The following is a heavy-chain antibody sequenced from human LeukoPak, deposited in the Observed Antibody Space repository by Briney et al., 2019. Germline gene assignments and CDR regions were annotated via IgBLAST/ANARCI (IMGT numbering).Heavy chain of an antibody. CDR1: GGSINNYY. CDR3: ARATVVKGKSLIDH. V-gene: IGHV4-59*08. J-gene: IGHJ1*01. D-gene: IGHD4-23*01. CDR2: ISYSGST. Sequence: SETLSLTCTVSGGSINNYYGSWVRQPPGKGLEWIGYISYSGSTNYNPSLKSRVTISVDTSKNQFSLKLSSVTAADTAVYYCARATVVKGKSLIDHWGQGTLVTVSS.